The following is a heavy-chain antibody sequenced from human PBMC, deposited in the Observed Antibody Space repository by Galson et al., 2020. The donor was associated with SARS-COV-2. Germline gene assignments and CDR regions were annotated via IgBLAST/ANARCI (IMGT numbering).Heavy chain of an antibody. V-gene: IGHV2-70*11. CDR1: GFSLSTSGMC. Sequence: SGPTLVKPTQTLTLTCTFSGFSLSTSGMCVSWVRQPPGKALEWLARIDWDDDQYYSTSLKTRLTLSKDTSKNQVVLTMTNMDRLDTATYYCTLMVLSGYVGRGAADSWRQGTLGTVSS. CDR2: IDWDDDQ. J-gene: IGHJ4*02. CDR3: TLMVLSGYVGRGAADS. D-gene: IGHD3-10*01.